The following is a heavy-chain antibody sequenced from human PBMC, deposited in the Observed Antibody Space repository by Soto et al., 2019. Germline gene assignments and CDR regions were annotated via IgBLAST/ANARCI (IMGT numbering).Heavy chain of an antibody. J-gene: IGHJ6*02. CDR1: GFTFSSYA. CDR2: ISGSGGST. D-gene: IGHD4-17*01. V-gene: IGHV3-23*01. Sequence: GALRLSCAASGFTFSSYAMSWVRQAPGKGLEWVSAISGSGGSTYYADSVKGRFTISRDNSKNTLYLQMNSLRAEDTAVYYCAKDKPNYGDYVYYYYYGMDVWGQGTTVTVSS. CDR3: AKDKPNYGDYVYYYYYGMDV.